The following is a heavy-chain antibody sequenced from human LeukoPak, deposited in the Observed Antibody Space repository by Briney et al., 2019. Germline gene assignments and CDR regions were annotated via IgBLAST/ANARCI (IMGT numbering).Heavy chain of an antibody. CDR3: AKDLNRESIALYYFDY. V-gene: IGHV3-23*01. Sequence: GGSLRLSCAASGFTFSSYAMSWVRQAPGKGLEWVSAISGSGGSTYYADSVKGRFTISRGNSKNTLYLQMNSLRAEDTAVYYCAKDLNRESIALYYFDYWGQGTLVTVSS. D-gene: IGHD2/OR15-2a*01. CDR1: GFTFSSYA. CDR2: ISGSGGST. J-gene: IGHJ4*02.